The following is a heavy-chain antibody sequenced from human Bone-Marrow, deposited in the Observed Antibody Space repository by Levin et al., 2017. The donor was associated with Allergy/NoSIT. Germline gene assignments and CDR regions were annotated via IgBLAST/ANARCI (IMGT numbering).Heavy chain of an antibody. D-gene: IGHD2-15*01. CDR3: ARRGVVALGALFRDMQAFDM. CDR1: GFTFSDSA. CDR2: ISSDASNK. J-gene: IGHJ3*02. Sequence: LSLPCAASGFTFSDSALYWVRQAPGKGLEWVALISSDASNKDYADSVKGRFTISRDNSKNTLYLQMNSLRVEDAAGYYCARRGVVALGALFRDMQAFDMWGQGTTVTVSS. V-gene: IGHV3-30*04.